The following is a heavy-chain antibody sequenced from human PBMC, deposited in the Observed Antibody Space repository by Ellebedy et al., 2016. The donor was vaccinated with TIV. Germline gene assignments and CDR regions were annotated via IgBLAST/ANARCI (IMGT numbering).Heavy chain of an antibody. CDR3: ARVNYYDSSGYYYFSSWFDP. CDR2: INHSGST. D-gene: IGHD3-22*01. Sequence: MPSETLSLTCAVYVGSFSGYYWSWIRQPPGKGLEWIGEINHSGSTNYNPSLKSRVTISVDTSKNQFSLKVNSVTAADTAVYYCARVNYYDSSGYYYFSSWFDPWGQGTLVTVSS. V-gene: IGHV4-34*01. J-gene: IGHJ5*02. CDR1: VGSFSGYY.